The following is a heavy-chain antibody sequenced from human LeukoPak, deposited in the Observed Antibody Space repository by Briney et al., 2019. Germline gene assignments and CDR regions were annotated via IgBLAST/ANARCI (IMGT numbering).Heavy chain of an antibody. J-gene: IGHJ4*02. V-gene: IGHV3-21*01. CDR2: ISSSSSYI. D-gene: IGHD6-13*01. Sequence: GGSLRLSSAASGFTFSSYSMNWVRQAPGKGLEWVSSISSSSSYIYYADSVKGRFTISRDNAKNSLYLQMNSLRAEDTAVYYCARALRTSIAAAGTWGQGTLVTVSS. CDR1: GFTFSSYS. CDR3: ARALRTSIAAAGT.